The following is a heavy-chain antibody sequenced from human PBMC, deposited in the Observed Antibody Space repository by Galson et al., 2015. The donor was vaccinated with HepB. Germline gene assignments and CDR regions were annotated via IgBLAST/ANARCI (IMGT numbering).Heavy chain of an antibody. CDR1: GFTFSSYS. CDR3: ARDLRGDYGGNSGPGSPDAFDI. V-gene: IGHV3-21*01. CDR2: ISSSSSYI. J-gene: IGHJ3*02. D-gene: IGHD4-23*01. Sequence: SLRLSCAASGFTFSSYSMNWVRQAPGKGLEWVSSISSSSSYIYYADSVKGRFTISRDNAKNSLYLQMNSLRAEDTAVYYCARDLRGDYGGNSGPGSPDAFDIWGQGTMVTVSS.